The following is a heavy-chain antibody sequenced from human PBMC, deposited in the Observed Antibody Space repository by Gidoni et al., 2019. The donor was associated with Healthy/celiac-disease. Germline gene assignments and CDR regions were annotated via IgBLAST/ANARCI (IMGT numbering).Heavy chain of an antibody. V-gene: IGHV3-21*01. CDR1: GSTFSSYS. D-gene: IGHD4-17*01. J-gene: IGHJ4*02. CDR3: ARATVTTPTDY. Sequence: EVQLVESGGGLVKPGGSLSLSCAASGSTFSSYSMNWVRQAPGKGLEWVSSISSSSSYIYYADSVKGRFIISRDNAKNSLYLQMNSLRAEDTAVYYCARATVTTPTDYWGQGTLVTVSS. CDR2: ISSSSSYI.